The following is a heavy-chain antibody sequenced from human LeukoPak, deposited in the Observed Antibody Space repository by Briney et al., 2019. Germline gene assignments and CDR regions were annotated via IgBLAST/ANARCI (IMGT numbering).Heavy chain of an antibody. CDR3: ARAIEGYSYGYEFDY. CDR1: GYTFTTYY. D-gene: IGHD5-18*01. J-gene: IGHJ4*02. V-gene: IGHV1-46*01. Sequence: ASVKVSCKASGYTFTTYYMHWVRQAPGQGLEWMGIINPSDGSTSYAQKFQGRVTMTRDTSTSTVYMGLSSLRSEDTAVYYCARAIEGYSYGYEFDYWGQGTLVTVSS. CDR2: INPSDGST.